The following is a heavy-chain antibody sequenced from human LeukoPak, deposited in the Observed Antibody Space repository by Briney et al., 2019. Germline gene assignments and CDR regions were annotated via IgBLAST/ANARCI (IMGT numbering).Heavy chain of an antibody. V-gene: IGHV3-30-3*01. J-gene: IGHJ4*02. CDR3: ARDQAARLSIYYFDY. CDR2: ISYDGGNK. D-gene: IGHD6-6*01. CDR1: GFTFSSYA. Sequence: GGSLRLSCAASGFTFSSYAMRWVRQAPGKGLEWVAVISYDGGNKYYADSVKGRFTISRDNSKNTLYLQMNSLRAEDTAVYYCARDQAARLSIYYFDYWGQGTLVTVSS.